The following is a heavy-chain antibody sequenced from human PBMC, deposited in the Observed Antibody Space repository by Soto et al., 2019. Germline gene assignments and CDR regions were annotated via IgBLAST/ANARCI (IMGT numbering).Heavy chain of an antibody. J-gene: IGHJ5*02. V-gene: IGHV3-23*01. CDR2: ISGSGVTT. CDR1: GFTFSTYG. CDR3: AKAGDYDFWSGSLNWFDP. D-gene: IGHD3-3*01. Sequence: GGSVRLSCAASGFTFSTYGMSWVRQAPGKGLEWVSVISGSGVTTYYADSVKGRFTISRDNSKNTLFLQMNRLRANDTAVYYCAKAGDYDFWSGSLNWFDPWGQGTLVTVSS.